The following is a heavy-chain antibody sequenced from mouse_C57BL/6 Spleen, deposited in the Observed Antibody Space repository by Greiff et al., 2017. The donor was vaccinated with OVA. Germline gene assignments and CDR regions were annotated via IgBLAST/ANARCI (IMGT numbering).Heavy chain of an antibody. CDR3: AKQGDGYYFFAY. CDR1: GYAFTNYL. J-gene: IGHJ3*01. D-gene: IGHD2-3*01. V-gene: IGHV1-54*01. CDR2: INPGSGGT. Sequence: QVQLKESGAELVRPGTSVKVSCKASGYAFTNYLIEWVKQRPGQGLEWIGVINPGSGGTNYNEKFKGKATLTADKSSSTAYMQLSSLTSEDSAVYFCAKQGDGYYFFAYWGQGTLVTVSA.